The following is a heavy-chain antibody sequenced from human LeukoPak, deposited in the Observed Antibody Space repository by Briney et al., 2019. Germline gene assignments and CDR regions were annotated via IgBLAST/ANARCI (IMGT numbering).Heavy chain of an antibody. CDR3: ARDRSSFAPDWFDP. D-gene: IGHD3-10*01. J-gene: IGHJ5*02. V-gene: IGHV1-18*01. CDR2: ISAYNGKT. CDR1: GYTFINYG. Sequence: ASVKVSCKASGYTFINYGITWVRQAPGQGLEWMGWISAYNGKTYYAQKFQDRVTMTTDTSTTTAYMELRSLRSDDTAMYYCARDRSSFAPDWFDPWGQGTLITVSS.